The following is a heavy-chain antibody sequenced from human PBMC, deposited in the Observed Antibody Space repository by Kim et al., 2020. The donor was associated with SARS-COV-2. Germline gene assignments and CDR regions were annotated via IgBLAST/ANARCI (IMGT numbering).Heavy chain of an antibody. J-gene: IGHJ6*02. CDR2: IYYSGST. CDR3: ARDSRPEWLQLGNYYYGMDV. V-gene: IGHV4-31*03. CDR1: GGSISSGGYY. Sequence: SETLSLTCTVSGGSISSGGYYWSWIRQHPGKGLEWIGYIYYSGSTYYNPSLKSRVTISVDTSKNQFSLKLSSVTAADTAVYYCARDSRPEWLQLGNYYYGMDVWGQGTTVTVSS. D-gene: IGHD5-12*01.